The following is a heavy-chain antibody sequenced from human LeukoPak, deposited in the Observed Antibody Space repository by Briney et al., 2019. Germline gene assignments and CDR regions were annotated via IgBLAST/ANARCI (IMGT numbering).Heavy chain of an antibody. J-gene: IGHJ3*02. Sequence: ASVKVSCTASGYTFTSYYMHWVRQAPGQGLEWMGIINPSGGSTSYAQKFQGRVTMTRDTSTSTVYMELSSLRSEDTAVYYCARDDYGDYVGENAFDIWGQGTMVTVSS. CDR3: ARDDYGDYVGENAFDI. CDR1: GYTFTSYY. V-gene: IGHV1-46*01. CDR2: INPSGGST. D-gene: IGHD4-17*01.